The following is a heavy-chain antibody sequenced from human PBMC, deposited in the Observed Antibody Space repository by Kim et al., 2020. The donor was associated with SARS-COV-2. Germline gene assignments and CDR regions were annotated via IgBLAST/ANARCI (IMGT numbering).Heavy chain of an antibody. CDR3: ATALMGDV. CDR2: ISYDGSNK. V-gene: IGHV3-30*03. J-gene: IGHJ6*02. D-gene: IGHD2-8*01. Sequence: GGSLRLSCAASGFTFSSYGMHWVRQAPGKGLEWVAVISYDGSNKYYADSVKGRFTISRDNSKNTLYLQMNSLRAEDTAVYHCATALMGDVWGQGTTVTVSS. CDR1: GFTFSSYG.